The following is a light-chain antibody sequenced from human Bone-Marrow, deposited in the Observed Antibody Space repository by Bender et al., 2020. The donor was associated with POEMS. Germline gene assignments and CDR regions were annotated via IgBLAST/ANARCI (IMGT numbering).Light chain of an antibody. V-gene: IGLV2-23*02. CDR1: SSDVGSYSL. Sequence: QSALTQPASVSGSPGQSITISCSGASSDVGSYSLVSWFQQHPGKAPKVMISEVTKRPSGVSNRFSGSKSGNTASLTISGLQAEDEADYYCCSYAGSSTYVFGTGTKVTVL. CDR3: CSYAGSSTYV. CDR2: EVT. J-gene: IGLJ1*01.